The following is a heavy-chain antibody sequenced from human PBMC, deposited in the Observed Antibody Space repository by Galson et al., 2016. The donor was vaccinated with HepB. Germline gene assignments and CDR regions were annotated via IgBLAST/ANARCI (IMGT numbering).Heavy chain of an antibody. CDR3: ATWGFTLGVDH. J-gene: IGHJ4*02. CDR2: ISDNGSNK. D-gene: IGHD3-16*01. V-gene: IGHV3-30-3*01. CDR1: GFTFSRYA. Sequence: SLRLSCAASGFTFSRYAMHWVRQAPGKGLEWVAVISDNGSNKYYADSVKGRFTISRDNSEHTLYLQMNSLNTEDTAMYYCATWGFTLGVDHWGQGILVTVSS.